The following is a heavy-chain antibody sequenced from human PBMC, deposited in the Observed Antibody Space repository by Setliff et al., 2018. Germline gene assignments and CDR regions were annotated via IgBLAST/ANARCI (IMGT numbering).Heavy chain of an antibody. J-gene: IGHJ4*02. CDR2: MNPNSGTA. Sequence: SVKVSCKASGYTFTRYYMHWVRQAPGQGLEWMGWMNPNSGTANYAQKFQGRVTITTDESTSTAYMELSSLRSEDTAVYYCARVGDSSSWNYWGQGTLVTVSS. CDR3: ARVGDSSSWNY. V-gene: IGHV1-69*05. D-gene: IGHD6-13*01. CDR1: GYTFTRYY.